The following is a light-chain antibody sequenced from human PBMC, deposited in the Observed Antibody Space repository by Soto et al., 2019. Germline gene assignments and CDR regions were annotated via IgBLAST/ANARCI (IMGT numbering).Light chain of an antibody. Sequence: SYELTQPPSVSVAPGKTARITCGGNNIGSKSVHWYQQKPGQAPVLVIYYDSDRPSGIPERFSGSNSGNTATLTISRVEAGDEADYYCQVWDSSSDQPVSVFGTGTKLTVL. CDR1: NIGSKS. CDR3: QVWDSSSDQPVSV. CDR2: YDS. J-gene: IGLJ1*01. V-gene: IGLV3-21*04.